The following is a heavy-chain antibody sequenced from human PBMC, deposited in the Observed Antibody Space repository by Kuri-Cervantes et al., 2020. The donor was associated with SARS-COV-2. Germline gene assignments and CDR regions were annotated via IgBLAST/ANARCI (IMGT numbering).Heavy chain of an antibody. Sequence: SVKVSCKASGGTFSSYAISWVRQAPGQGLEWMGGIIPIFGTANYAQKFQGRVTITADESTSTAYMELSSLRSEDTAVYYCATDRVATGTLIFDYWGQGTLVTVSS. CDR1: GGTFSSYA. CDR3: ATDRVATGTLIFDY. V-gene: IGHV1-69*13. D-gene: IGHD1-1*01. CDR2: IIPIFGTA. J-gene: IGHJ4*02.